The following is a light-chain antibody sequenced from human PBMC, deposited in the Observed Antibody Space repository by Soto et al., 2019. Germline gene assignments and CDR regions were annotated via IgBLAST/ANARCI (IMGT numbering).Light chain of an antibody. Sequence: DIQMTQSPSTLSASVGDRVTITCRASQSISSWLAWYQQKPGKAPKLLIHEASRLESGVPSRFSGSESGTEFTLTISGLHAEDFATYYCQQYTNCPLTFGGGTKVEIK. J-gene: IGKJ4*01. CDR2: EAS. CDR1: QSISSW. CDR3: QQYTNCPLT. V-gene: IGKV1-5*01.